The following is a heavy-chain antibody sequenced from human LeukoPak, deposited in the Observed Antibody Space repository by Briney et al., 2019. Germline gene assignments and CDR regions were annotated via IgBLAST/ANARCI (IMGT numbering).Heavy chain of an antibody. Sequence: SETLSLTCAVSGGSISRGGYSWSWIRQPPGKGLEWIGYIYHSGSTYYNPSLKSRVTISVDRSKNQFSLKLSSVTAADTAVYYCASLYYYDSSGYFDYWGQGTLVTVSS. CDR1: GGSISRGGYS. D-gene: IGHD3-22*01. J-gene: IGHJ4*02. CDR2: IYHSGST. V-gene: IGHV4-30-2*01. CDR3: ASLYYYDSSGYFDY.